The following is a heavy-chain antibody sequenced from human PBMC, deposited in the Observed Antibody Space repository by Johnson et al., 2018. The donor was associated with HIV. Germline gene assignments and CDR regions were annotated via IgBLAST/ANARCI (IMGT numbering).Heavy chain of an antibody. J-gene: IGHJ3*02. CDR1: GLTPSNAW. CDR2: SNWNGGRT. Sequence: VQLVESGGGLVTPGGSLRLSCVASGLTPSNAWMTWVRQGSGKGLEWVSGSNWNGGRTGYADSVKGRFTISRDNAKKSLYLQMHSLRAEDTDLYYCLRCVGVYGYDECDAFDIWGQGTMVTISS. D-gene: IGHD5-18*01. V-gene: IGHV3-20*04. CDR3: LRCVGVYGYDECDAFDI.